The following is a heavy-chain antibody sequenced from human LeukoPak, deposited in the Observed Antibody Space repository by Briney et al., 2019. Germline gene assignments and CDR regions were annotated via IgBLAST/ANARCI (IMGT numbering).Heavy chain of an antibody. V-gene: IGHV1-69*05. CDR2: IIPIFGTA. D-gene: IGHD2-2*01. CDR3: AVGIPPDIVVVPADADYYFDY. CDR1: GGTFSSYA. J-gene: IGHJ4*02. Sequence: ASVKVSCKASGGTFSSYAISWVRQAPGQGLEWMGRIIPIFGTATYAQKFQGRVTITTDESTSTAYMELSSLRSEDTAVYYCAVGIPPDIVVVPADADYYFDYWGQGTLVTVSS.